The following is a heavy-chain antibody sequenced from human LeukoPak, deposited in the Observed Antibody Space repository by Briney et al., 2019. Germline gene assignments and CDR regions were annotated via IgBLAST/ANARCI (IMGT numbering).Heavy chain of an antibody. CDR3: AKAGDFWSGYYSF. V-gene: IGHV3-23*01. J-gene: IGHJ4*02. D-gene: IGHD3-3*01. CDR1: GFTFSSFG. CDR2: ISGSAGTT. Sequence: HTGGSLRLSCAASGFTFSSFGMSWVRQAPGKGLEWVSGISGSAGTTSYADSVKGRFTISRDNSKNTLYLQMNSLRVEDTATYYCAKAGDFWSGYYSFWGQGTLVTVSS.